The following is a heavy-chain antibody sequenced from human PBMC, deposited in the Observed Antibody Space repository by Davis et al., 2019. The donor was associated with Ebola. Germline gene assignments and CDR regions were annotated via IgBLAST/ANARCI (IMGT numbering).Heavy chain of an antibody. CDR1: GFRSSSHW. CDR3: ARLASSSWFHGMDV. CDR2: IYPGDSDT. D-gene: IGHD6-13*01. V-gene: IGHV5-51*01. Sequence: PGGSLRLSCKDSGFRSSSHWIAWVRQMPGKGLEWMGIIYPGDSDTRYSPSFEGQVTISVDKSINTAYLQWSSLKASDTAIYYCARLASSSWFHGMDVWGQGTTVTVSS. J-gene: IGHJ6*02.